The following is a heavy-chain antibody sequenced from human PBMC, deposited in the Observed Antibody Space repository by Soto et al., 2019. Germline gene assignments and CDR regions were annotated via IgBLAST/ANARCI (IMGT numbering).Heavy chain of an antibody. V-gene: IGHV1-46*01. CDR2: INPNGGST. CDR3: VRDGWFSALRVPFGMDV. CDR1: GYTFINYY. J-gene: IGHJ6*02. Sequence: QVQLVQSGAEVKKPGASVKVSCKASGYTFINYYIHWVRQAPGQGLECMGIINPNGGSTTYAQNFHGRVTMTRDTSTSTVEMELNSLRSEATAVYYCVRDGWFSALRVPFGMDVWGQGTTVTVSS. D-gene: IGHD3-10*01.